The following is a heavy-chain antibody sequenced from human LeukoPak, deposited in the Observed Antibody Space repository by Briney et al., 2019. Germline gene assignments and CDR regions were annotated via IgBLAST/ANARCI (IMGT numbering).Heavy chain of an antibody. V-gene: IGHV1-46*01. D-gene: IGHD4-17*01. Sequence: GASVKVSCKASGDTFTTSYMYWVRQAPGQGLEWMGAINPSGGSTTYAQQFQGRVSMTRDLSTSTAYMELSSLRSEDTAVYYCARVEPHGDYYYYYGMDVWGQGTTVTVSS. CDR1: GDTFTTSY. CDR2: INPSGGST. J-gene: IGHJ6*02. CDR3: ARVEPHGDYYYYYGMDV.